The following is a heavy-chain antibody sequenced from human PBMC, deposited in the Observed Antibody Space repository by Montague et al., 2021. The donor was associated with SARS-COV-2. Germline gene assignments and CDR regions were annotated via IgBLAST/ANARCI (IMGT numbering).Heavy chain of an antibody. CDR3: ARDAYGSGSYYFDY. CDR2: IWYDGSSK. J-gene: IGHJ4*02. D-gene: IGHD3-10*01. Sequence: SLRLSCAASGFTFSSYGMHWVRQAPGKGLEWVAVIWYDGSSKYYADSVKGRFTISRDNSKNTLYLQMNSLRAEDTAVYYCARDAYGSGSYYFDYWGQGTLVTVSS. CDR1: GFTFSSYG. V-gene: IGHV3-33*01.